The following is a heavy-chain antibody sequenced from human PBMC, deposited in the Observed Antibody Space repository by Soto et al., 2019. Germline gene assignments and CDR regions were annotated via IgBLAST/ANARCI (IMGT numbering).Heavy chain of an antibody. CDR3: AILSMVRGVIGSGCWFDP. CDR2: IYYSGST. Sequence: QVQLQESGPGLVKPSQTLSLTCTVSGGSISSGGYYWSWIRQHPGKGLEWIGYIYYSGSTYYNPSLKIRVTISVDTSKNQFSLKLSSVTAADTAVYYCAILSMVRGVIGSGCWFDPWGQGTLVTVSS. CDR1: GGSISSGGYY. V-gene: IGHV4-31*03. D-gene: IGHD3-10*01. J-gene: IGHJ5*02.